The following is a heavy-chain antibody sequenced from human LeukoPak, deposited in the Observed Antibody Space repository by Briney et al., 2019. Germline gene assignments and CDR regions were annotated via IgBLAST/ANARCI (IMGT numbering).Heavy chain of an antibody. Sequence: PGGSLRLSCAISGITLSNYGMSWVRQAPGKGLEWVAGISGSGGSTYYADSVKGRFTISRDNSKNTLYLRMNSLRAEDTAVYYCAKEYYEDAFDIWGQGTMVTVSS. CDR1: GITLSNYG. CDR3: AKEYYEDAFDI. J-gene: IGHJ3*02. D-gene: IGHD3-3*01. V-gene: IGHV3-23*01. CDR2: ISGSGGST.